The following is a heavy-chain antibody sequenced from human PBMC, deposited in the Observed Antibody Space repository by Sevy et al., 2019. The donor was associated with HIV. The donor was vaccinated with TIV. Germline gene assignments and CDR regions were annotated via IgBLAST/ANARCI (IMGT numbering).Heavy chain of an antibody. CDR3: ARERWELRAFDI. D-gene: IGHD1-26*01. CDR2: ISYDGSNK. Sequence: GGSLRLSCAASGFTFSSYAMHWVRQAPGKGLEWVAVISYDGSNKYYADSVKGRFTISRDNSKNTLYLQMNSLRAEDTAVYYCARERWELRAFDIWGQGTMVTDSS. V-gene: IGHV3-30*04. J-gene: IGHJ3*02. CDR1: GFTFSSYA.